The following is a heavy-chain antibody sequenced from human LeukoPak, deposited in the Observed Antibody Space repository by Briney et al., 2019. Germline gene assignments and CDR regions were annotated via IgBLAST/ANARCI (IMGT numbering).Heavy chain of an antibody. J-gene: IGHJ4*02. CDR1: GFTFSSYG. CDR2: IRYDGSNK. V-gene: IGHV3-30*02. Sequence: GGPLRLSCAASGFTFSSYGMHWVRQAPGKGLEWVAFIRYDGSNKYYADSVKGRFTISRDNAKNSLYLQMNSLRGEDTAVYYCARDHVGMNTFGGIATDLDYWGQGTLVTVSS. CDR3: ARDHVGMNTFGGIATDLDY. D-gene: IGHD3-16*01.